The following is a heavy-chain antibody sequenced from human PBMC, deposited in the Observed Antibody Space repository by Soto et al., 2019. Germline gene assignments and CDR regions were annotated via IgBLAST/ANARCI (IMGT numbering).Heavy chain of an antibody. CDR3: AKEEDCSGGSGYNNFDY. D-gene: IGHD2-15*01. Sequence: GGSMRLSCAASGFTFSSYAISWVRQAPGKGLEWVSAISGSGGSTYCADSVKGRFTISRDNSKNTLYLQMNSLRAEDTAVYYCAKEEDCSGGSGYNNFDYWGQGTLVTVSS. J-gene: IGHJ4*02. CDR2: ISGSGGST. V-gene: IGHV3-23*01. CDR1: GFTFSSYA.